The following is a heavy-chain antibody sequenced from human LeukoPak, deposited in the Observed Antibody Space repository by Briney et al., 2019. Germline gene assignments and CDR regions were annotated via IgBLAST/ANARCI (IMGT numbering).Heavy chain of an antibody. V-gene: IGHV1-69*13. CDR1: GGTFSSYA. Sequence: SSVKVSCKASGGTFSSYAISWVRQAPGQGLEWMGGIIPIFGTANYAQKFQGRVTITADESTSTAYMELSSLRSEDTAVYYCARETMRYCSSTSCYKGEFDYWGQGTLVTVSS. CDR2: IIPIFGTA. CDR3: ARETMRYCSSTSCYKGEFDY. D-gene: IGHD2-2*02. J-gene: IGHJ4*02.